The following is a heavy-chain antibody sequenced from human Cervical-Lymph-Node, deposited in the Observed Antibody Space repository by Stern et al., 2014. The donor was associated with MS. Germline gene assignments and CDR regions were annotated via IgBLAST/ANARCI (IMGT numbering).Heavy chain of an antibody. CDR3: ARIQVVGSVWFYFDY. Sequence: ESGPALVKPTQTLTLTCTFSGFSLSTHGMCVSWIRQPPGKALEXLALIDWDDDAYYNTSLKTRLTISKDTSENQVVLTMANMDPVDTATYYCARIQVVGSVWFYFDYWGQGNLVTVSS. D-gene: IGHD2-15*01. V-gene: IGHV2-70*01. J-gene: IGHJ4*02. CDR1: GFSLSTHGMC. CDR2: IDWDDDA.